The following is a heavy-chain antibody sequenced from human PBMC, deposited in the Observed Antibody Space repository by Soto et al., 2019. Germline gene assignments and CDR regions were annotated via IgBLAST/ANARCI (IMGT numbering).Heavy chain of an antibody. CDR3: ARSLVATTSYYYGMDV. CDR1: GYSFTSYW. V-gene: IGHV5-10-1*01. D-gene: IGHD5-12*01. CDR2: IDPSDSYT. J-gene: IGHJ6*02. Sequence: GESLKISCKGSGYSFTSYWISWVRQMPGKGLEWMGRIDPSDSYTNYSPSFQGHVTISADKSISTAYLQWSSLKASDTAMYYCARSLVATTSYYYGMDVWGQGTTVTVSS.